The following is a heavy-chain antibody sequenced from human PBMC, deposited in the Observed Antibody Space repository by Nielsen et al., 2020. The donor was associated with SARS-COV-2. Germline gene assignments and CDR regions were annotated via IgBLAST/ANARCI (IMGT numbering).Heavy chain of an antibody. Sequence: GESLKISCAASGFIFSDYNMNWVRQAPGKGLEWVSFISSRSDYIYYADSMKGRFTISRDNAKNSLFLQMNRLRVEDTAVYYCARDLARWLRDDAFDIWGQGTMVTVSS. CDR1: GFIFSDYN. D-gene: IGHD5-24*01. CDR3: ARDLARWLRDDAFDI. V-gene: IGHV3-21*01. J-gene: IGHJ3*02. CDR2: ISSRSDYI.